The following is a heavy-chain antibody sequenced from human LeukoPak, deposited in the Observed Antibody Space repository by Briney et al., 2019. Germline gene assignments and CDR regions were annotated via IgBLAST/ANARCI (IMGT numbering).Heavy chain of an antibody. CDR1: GFTFSSYA. Sequence: GGSLRLSCAASGFTFSSYAMHWVRQAPGEGLEYVSAISSNGGITYYANSVKGRFTISRDNSKNTLYLQMGSLRAEDMAVYYCARVWTGTTDYWGQGTLVTVSS. CDR2: ISSNGGIT. CDR3: ARVWTGTTDY. J-gene: IGHJ4*02. V-gene: IGHV3-64*01. D-gene: IGHD1-1*01.